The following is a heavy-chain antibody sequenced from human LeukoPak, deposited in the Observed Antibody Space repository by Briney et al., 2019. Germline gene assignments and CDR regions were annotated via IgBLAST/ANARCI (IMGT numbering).Heavy chain of an antibody. Sequence: SETLSLTCTVSGGSISSSSYYWSWIRQPPGKGLEWIGEINHSGSTNYNPSLKSRVTISVDTSKNQFSLKLSSVTAADTAVYYCARVWGYDAFDIWGQGTMVTVSS. CDR3: ARVWGYDAFDI. CDR2: INHSGST. D-gene: IGHD5-18*01. V-gene: IGHV4-39*07. J-gene: IGHJ3*02. CDR1: GGSISSSSYY.